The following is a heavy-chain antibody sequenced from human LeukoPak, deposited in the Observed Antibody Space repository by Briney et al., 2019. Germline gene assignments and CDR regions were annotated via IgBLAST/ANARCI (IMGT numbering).Heavy chain of an antibody. D-gene: IGHD4-23*01. CDR2: IYNGGGTT. Sequence: GGSLRLSCAVSGFKVSSNDMNWVRQAPGKGLEWVSIIYNGGGTTYYADSVQGRFTVSRDNAKNSLYLQMNSLRAEDTAVYYCARAGGSPPGVWGKGTTVTVSS. V-gene: IGHV3-66*01. CDR1: GFKVSSND. J-gene: IGHJ6*04. CDR3: ARAGGSPPGV.